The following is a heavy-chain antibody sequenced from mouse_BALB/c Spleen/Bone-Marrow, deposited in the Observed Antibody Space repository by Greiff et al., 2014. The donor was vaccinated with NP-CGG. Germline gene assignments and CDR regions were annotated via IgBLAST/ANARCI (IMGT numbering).Heavy chain of an antibody. D-gene: IGHD2-3*01. Sequence: VQLQQSGAELVRPGTSVKVSCKASGYAFTDYLMEWLKQRPGQGLEWIGVINPGSGSTNYNEKFKDKATLTADKSSSTAYMQLSSPTSDDSAVYFCARYDGYLDYWGQGTILTVSS. V-gene: IGHV1-54*01. J-gene: IGHJ2*01. CDR3: ARYDGYLDY. CDR1: GYAFTDYL. CDR2: INPGSGST.